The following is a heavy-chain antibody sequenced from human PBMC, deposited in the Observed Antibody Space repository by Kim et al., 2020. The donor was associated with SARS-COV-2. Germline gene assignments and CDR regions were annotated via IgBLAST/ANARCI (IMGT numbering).Heavy chain of an antibody. CDR2: IWNDGSNQ. Sequence: GGSLRLSCAASGFTFSSSAMHWARQTPGKRLEWLALIWNDGSNQYYADSVKGRFTISRDNSKNTLYLQMNSLRADDTAVYYCARDGYNSERYYFNYWGQGTLVTVSS. CDR3: ARDGYNSERYYFNY. J-gene: IGHJ4*02. CDR1: GFTFSSSA. V-gene: IGHV3-33*08. D-gene: IGHD5-12*01.